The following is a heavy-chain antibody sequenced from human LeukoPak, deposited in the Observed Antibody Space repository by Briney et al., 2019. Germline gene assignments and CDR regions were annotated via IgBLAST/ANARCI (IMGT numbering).Heavy chain of an antibody. CDR3: ASAYYEIFTCYYSFSYMDV. Sequence: ASVKVSCKASGYTFTGYYMHWVRQAPGQGLKWMGWINPNSGGTNYTQKFQGRVSMTKDTYSSTADMELSRLRSDDMAVYCYASAYYEIFTCYYSFSYMDVWGKGTTVTVSS. V-gene: IGHV1-2*02. CDR1: GYTFTGYY. J-gene: IGHJ6*03. CDR2: INPNSGGT. D-gene: IGHD3-9*01.